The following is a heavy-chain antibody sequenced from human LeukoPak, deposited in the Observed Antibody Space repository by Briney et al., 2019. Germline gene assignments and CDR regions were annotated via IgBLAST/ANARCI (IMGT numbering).Heavy chain of an antibody. CDR3: ARVHWGAAAGTTFDY. V-gene: IGHV4-61*02. J-gene: IGHJ4*02. Sequence: SETLSLTCTVSGGSISSGSYYWSWIRQPAGKGLEWIGRIYTSGSTNYNPSLKSRVTISVDTSKNQFSLKLSSVTAADTAVYYCARVHWGAAAGTTFDYWGQGTLVTVSS. CDR1: GGSISSGSYY. CDR2: IYTSGST. D-gene: IGHD6-13*01.